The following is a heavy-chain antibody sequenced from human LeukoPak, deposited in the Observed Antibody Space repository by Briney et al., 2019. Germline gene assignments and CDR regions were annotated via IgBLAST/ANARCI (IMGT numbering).Heavy chain of an antibody. Sequence: PSETLSLTCTVSGGSISSYYWSWIRQPPGKGLEWIGYIYYSGSTNYNPSLKSRVTISVDTSKNQFSLKLSSVTAADTAVYYCARDSHGDYPDIWGQGTMVTVSS. V-gene: IGHV4-59*01. CDR2: IYYSGST. J-gene: IGHJ3*02. D-gene: IGHD4-17*01. CDR3: ARDSHGDYPDI. CDR1: GGSISSYY.